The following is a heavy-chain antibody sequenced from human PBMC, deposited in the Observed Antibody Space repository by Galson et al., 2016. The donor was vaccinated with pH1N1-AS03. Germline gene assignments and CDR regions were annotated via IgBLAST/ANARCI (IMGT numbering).Heavy chain of an antibody. CDR3: VTGNQNYFDY. J-gene: IGHJ4*02. V-gene: IGHV3-33*01. CDR1: GFTFRTFG. Sequence: SLRLSCAASGFTFRTFGMHWVRQAPGKGLEWVAIIWNDGSLKKYGDSMKGRFIISRDNSNNTVSLEMSSLRAEDTAVYYCVTGNQNYFDYWGQGTLVTVSS. D-gene: IGHD2-8*02. CDR2: IWNDGSLK.